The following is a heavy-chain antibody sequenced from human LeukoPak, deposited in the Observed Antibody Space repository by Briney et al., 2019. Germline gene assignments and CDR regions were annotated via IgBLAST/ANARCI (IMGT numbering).Heavy chain of an antibody. Sequence: GGSLRLSCVTSRLTFSNYGMHWVRQAPGKGLEWVSFIQFDGTYTYYTDFVKGRFNISRDNSKKTLYLQMNSLRPEDTAVYYCTTARYCSRPNCQYPLDYWGQGSLVIVSS. CDR3: TTARYCSRPNCQYPLDY. CDR2: IQFDGTYT. D-gene: IGHD2-2*01. CDR1: RLTFSNYG. V-gene: IGHV3-30*02. J-gene: IGHJ4*02.